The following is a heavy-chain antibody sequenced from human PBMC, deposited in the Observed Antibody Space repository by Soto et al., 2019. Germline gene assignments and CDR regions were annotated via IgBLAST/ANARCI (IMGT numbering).Heavy chain of an antibody. Sequence: QVQLVESGGGVVQPGRSLRLSCAASGFTFSSYGMHWVRQAPGKGLEWVAVIWYDGSNKYYADSVKGRFTISRDNSKKTLYLQMNSLRADDTAVYYCARAIMNDYGDFQHWGQGTLVTVSS. D-gene: IGHD4-17*01. J-gene: IGHJ1*01. CDR2: IWYDGSNK. V-gene: IGHV3-33*01. CDR3: ARAIMNDYGDFQH. CDR1: GFTFSSYG.